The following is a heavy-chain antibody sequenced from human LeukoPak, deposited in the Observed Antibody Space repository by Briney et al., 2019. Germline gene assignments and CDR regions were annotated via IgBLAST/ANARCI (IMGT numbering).Heavy chain of an antibody. V-gene: IGHV3-7*01. D-gene: IGHD1-1*01. CDR3: ARVRRTTGTPFDP. Sequence: GGSLRLSCAASGLTFSSYWMSWVRQAPGKGLEWVANIKQDGSEKYYVDSVKGRFTISRDNAKNSLYLQMNSLRAEDTAVYYCARVRRTTGTPFDPWGQGTLVTVSS. CDR2: IKQDGSEK. J-gene: IGHJ5*02. CDR1: GLTFSSYW.